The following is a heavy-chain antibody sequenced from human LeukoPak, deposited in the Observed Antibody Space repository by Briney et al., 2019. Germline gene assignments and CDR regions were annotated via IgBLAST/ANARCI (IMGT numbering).Heavy chain of an antibody. D-gene: IGHD1-26*01. CDR1: GFTFSSYA. J-gene: IGHJ5*02. CDR2: INHSGST. CDR3: ARGTPSGSYVHGFDP. V-gene: IGHV4-34*01. Sequence: LRLSCAASGFTFSSYAMSWVRQPPGKGLEWIWEINHSGSTNYNPSLKSRVTISEDTSKNQFSLKLSSVTAADTAVYYCARGTPSGSYVHGFDPWGQGTLVTVSS.